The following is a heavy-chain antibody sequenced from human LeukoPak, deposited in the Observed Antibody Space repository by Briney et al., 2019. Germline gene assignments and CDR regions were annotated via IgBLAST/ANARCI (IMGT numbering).Heavy chain of an antibody. CDR2: ISHDGSKA. V-gene: IGHV3-30*04. Sequence: GRALRLSCAASGFTFSSYAMHWVREAPGKGLEWVALISHDGSKAYYADSVRGRFTISRDNSRNTLFLEMSSLRAEDTAVYYCAKDLSSREAYGMDVWGQGTTVTVPS. CDR3: AKDLSSREAYGMDV. CDR1: GFTFSSYA. J-gene: IGHJ6*02. D-gene: IGHD6-13*01.